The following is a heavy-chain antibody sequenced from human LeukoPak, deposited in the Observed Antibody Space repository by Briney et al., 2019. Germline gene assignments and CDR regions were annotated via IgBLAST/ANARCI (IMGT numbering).Heavy chain of an antibody. V-gene: IGHV3-11*01. J-gene: IGHJ4*02. Sequence: GGSLRLSCAASGFTFSSYAMHWIRQAPGKGLEWVSYISSSGSTIYYADSVKGRFTISRDNAKNSLYLQMNSLRAEDTAVYYCARRRNNWNAIDYWGQGTLVTVSS. CDR2: ISSSGSTI. CDR3: ARRRNNWNAIDY. D-gene: IGHD1-20*01. CDR1: GFTFSSYA.